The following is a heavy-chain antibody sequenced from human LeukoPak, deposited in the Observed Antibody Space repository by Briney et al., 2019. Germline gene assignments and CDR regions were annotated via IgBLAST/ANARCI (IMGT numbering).Heavy chain of an antibody. Sequence: GESLKISCKGSGYSFTSYWIGWVRQVPGKGLEWMGIIYPGDSDTRYSPSFQGQVTISADKSISTAYLQWSRLKASDTAMYYCARASIAARLLSINWFDPWGQGTLVTVSS. D-gene: IGHD6-6*01. V-gene: IGHV5-51*01. CDR3: ARASIAARLLSINWFDP. CDR2: IYPGDSDT. J-gene: IGHJ5*02. CDR1: GYSFTSYW.